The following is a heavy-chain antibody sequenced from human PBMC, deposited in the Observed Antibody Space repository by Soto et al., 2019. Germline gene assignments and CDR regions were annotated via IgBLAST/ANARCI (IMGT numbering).Heavy chain of an antibody. D-gene: IGHD4-17*01. Sequence: ESGGGLVKPGGSLRLSCATSGFTFSSFDMDWVRQAPGKGLEWVSSIHRASTYIYYADSVRGRFTISRDNAKSSLYLQMNSLTVEDTAVHYCARRAVTTYHFFDYWGQGALVTVSS. V-gene: IGHV3-21*06. CDR3: ARRAVTTYHFFDY. CDR1: GFTFSSFD. J-gene: IGHJ4*02. CDR2: IHRASTYI.